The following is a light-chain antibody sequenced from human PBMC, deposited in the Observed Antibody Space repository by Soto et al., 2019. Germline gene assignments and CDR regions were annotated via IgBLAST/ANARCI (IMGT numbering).Light chain of an antibody. J-gene: IGKJ4*01. CDR2: DVS. CDR3: QQRSNWPLT. CDR1: QSVSYY. V-gene: IGKV3-11*01. Sequence: EIVLTHSPATLSLSPWERATLSCRASQSVSYYLTWYQQKLGQAPRLLIYDVSNRATGIPARFSGSGSGTDFTPTISSLEPEDFAVYYCQQRSNWPLTFGGGTKVDIK.